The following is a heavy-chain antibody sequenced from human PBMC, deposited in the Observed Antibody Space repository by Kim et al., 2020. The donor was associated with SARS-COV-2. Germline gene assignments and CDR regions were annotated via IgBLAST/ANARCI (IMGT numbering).Heavy chain of an antibody. D-gene: IGHD6-13*01. V-gene: IGHV1-24*01. CDR3: ATGAAAGKSNWFDP. J-gene: IGHJ5*02. Sequence: AQKFQGRVTVTADTSTDTAYMGLSSLRSEDTAVYYCATGAAAGKSNWFDPWGQGTLVTVSS.